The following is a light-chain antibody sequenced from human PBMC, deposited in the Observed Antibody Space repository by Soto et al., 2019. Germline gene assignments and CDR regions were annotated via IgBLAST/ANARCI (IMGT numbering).Light chain of an antibody. V-gene: IGLV2-11*01. CDR1: SNDVGAYNW. J-gene: IGLJ3*02. Sequence: HSALTQPRSVSGSPGQSVTISCAGTSNDVGAYNWVSWYQQHPGKVPKLIIYDVSRRPSGVPDRFSGSKSGNTASLTISGLQADDEADYYCCSYAGSYTLVFGGGTKLTVL. CDR3: CSYAGSYTLV. CDR2: DVS.